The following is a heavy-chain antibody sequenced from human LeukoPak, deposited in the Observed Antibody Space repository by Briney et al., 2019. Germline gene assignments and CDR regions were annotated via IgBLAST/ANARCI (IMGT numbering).Heavy chain of an antibody. CDR3: ATHDYGDPNVFDI. V-gene: IGHV4-59*01. J-gene: IGHJ3*02. CDR1: GGSISSYY. D-gene: IGHD4-17*01. Sequence: SETLSLTCTVSGGSISSYYWSWIRQPPGKGLEWIGYIYYSGSTNYNPSLKSRVTISVDTSKNQFSLKLSSVTAADTAVYYCATHDYGDPNVFDIWGQGTMVTVSS. CDR2: IYYSGST.